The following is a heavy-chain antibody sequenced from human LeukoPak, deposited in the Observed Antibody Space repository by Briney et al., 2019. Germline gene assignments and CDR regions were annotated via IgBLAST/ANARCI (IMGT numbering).Heavy chain of an antibody. CDR1: GGTFSSYA. J-gene: IGHJ4*02. D-gene: IGHD3-10*01. CDR2: IIPIFGTA. Sequence: SVKVSCKASGGTFSSYAISWVRQAPGQGLEWMGGIIPIFGTANYSQKFQGRVTITADESTSTAYMELSSLRSEDTAVYYCARGRVYYYGSGSYYNAPDYWGQGTLVTVSS. CDR3: ARGRVYYYGSGSYYNAPDY. V-gene: IGHV1-69*13.